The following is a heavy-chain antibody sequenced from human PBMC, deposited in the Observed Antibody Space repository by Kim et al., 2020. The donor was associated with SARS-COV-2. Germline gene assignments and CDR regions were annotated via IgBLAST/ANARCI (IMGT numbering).Heavy chain of an antibody. CDR3: ARVLYDSSGYYYSNWFDP. Sequence: SETLSLTCTVSGGSISSYYWSWIRQPPGKGLEWIGYIYYSGSTNYNPSLKSRVTISVDTSKNQFSLKLSSVTAADTAVYYCARVLYDSSGYYYSNWFDPWGQGTLVTVSS. V-gene: IGHV4-59*13. CDR1: GGSISSYY. D-gene: IGHD3-22*01. CDR2: IYYSGST. J-gene: IGHJ5*02.